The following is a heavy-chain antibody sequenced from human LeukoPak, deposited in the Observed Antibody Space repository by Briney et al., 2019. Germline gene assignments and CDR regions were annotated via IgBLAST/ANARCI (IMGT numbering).Heavy chain of an antibody. J-gene: IGHJ4*02. CDR1: GFTFSSYA. D-gene: IGHD6-19*01. Sequence: GGSLRLSCAASGFTFSSYAMSWVRQAPGKGLEWVSAISGSGGSTYYADSVKGQFTISRDNSKNTLYLQMNSLRAEDTAVYYCAKSIFSVAGQKYFDYWGQGTLVTVSS. CDR3: AKSIFSVAGQKYFDY. V-gene: IGHV3-23*01. CDR2: ISGSGGST.